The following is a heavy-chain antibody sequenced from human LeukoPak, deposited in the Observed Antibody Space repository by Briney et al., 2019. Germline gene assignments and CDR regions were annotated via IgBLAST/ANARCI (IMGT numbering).Heavy chain of an antibody. V-gene: IGHV4-34*01. J-gene: IGHJ4*02. D-gene: IGHD3-9*01. CDR3: SRGRAYFD. Sequence: SETLSLTCAVYSGALSGYYWRWIHQPPGKGLEWLGEINHSGSTNYNPSLKSRVTISQDTSKNQFSLRLSSVTAADTAVYYCSRGRAYFDWGQGTLVTVSS. CDR2: INHSGST. CDR1: SGALSGYY.